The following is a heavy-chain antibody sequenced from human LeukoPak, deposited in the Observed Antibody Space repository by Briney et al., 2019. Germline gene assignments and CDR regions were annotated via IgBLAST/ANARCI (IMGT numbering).Heavy chain of an antibody. Sequence: GGSLRLSCAASGFTFSSYWMSWVRQAPGKGLEWVAVISYDGSNKYYADSVKGRFTISRDNSKNTLYLQMNSLRAEDTAVYYCARETGIAARPLDYWGQGTLVTVSS. V-gene: IGHV3-30*03. CDR3: ARETGIAARPLDY. CDR2: ISYDGSNK. J-gene: IGHJ4*02. D-gene: IGHD6-6*01. CDR1: GFTFSSYW.